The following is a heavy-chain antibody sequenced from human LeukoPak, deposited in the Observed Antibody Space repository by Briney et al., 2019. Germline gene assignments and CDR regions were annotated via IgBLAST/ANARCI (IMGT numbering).Heavy chain of an antibody. J-gene: IGHJ6*02. CDR3: AAVDTASDYYYGMDV. Sequence: GASVKVSCKASGYTFTGYYMHWVRQAPGQGLEWMGSINPNSGATNSAQNFQGRVTLTRDTSISTAYMELSRLRSDDTAVYYCAAVDTASDYYYGMDVWGQGTTVTVSS. D-gene: IGHD5-18*01. CDR2: INPNSGAT. V-gene: IGHV1-2*02. CDR1: GYTFTGYY.